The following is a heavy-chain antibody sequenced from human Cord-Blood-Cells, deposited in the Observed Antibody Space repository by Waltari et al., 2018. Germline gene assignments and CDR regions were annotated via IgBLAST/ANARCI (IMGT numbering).Heavy chain of an antibody. Sequence: QVQLVQSGAEVKKPGASVKVSCKASGYTFTSYAMHWVRQAPGQRLEWMGWINAGNGNTKYSQKFQARVTITRDTSASTAYMELSSLRSEDTAVYYCARAKSGSYFYFQHWGQGTLVTVSS. D-gene: IGHD1-26*01. CDR3: ARAKSGSYFYFQH. CDR2: INAGNGNT. V-gene: IGHV1-3*01. CDR1: GYTFTSYA. J-gene: IGHJ1*01.